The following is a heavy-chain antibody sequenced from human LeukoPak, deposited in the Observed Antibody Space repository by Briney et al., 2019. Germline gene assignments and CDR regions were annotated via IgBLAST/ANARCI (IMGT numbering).Heavy chain of an antibody. CDR2: INWNGGST. D-gene: IGHD3-9*01. Sequence: GGSLRLSCAASGFTFDDYGMSWVRQAPGKGLEWVSGINWNGGSTGYADSVKGRFTISRDNAKNSLYLQMNSLRAEDTALYYCARVKIDMGETLPGGHNDYWGQGTLVTVSS. V-gene: IGHV3-20*04. CDR3: ARVKIDMGETLPGGHNDY. CDR1: GFTFDDYG. J-gene: IGHJ4*02.